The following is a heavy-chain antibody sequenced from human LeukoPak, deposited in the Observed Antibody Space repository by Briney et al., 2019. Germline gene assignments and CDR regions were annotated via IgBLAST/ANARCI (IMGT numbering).Heavy chain of an antibody. CDR1: GFTFSSYE. CDR2: ISSSGSTI. J-gene: IGHJ5*02. V-gene: IGHV3-48*03. D-gene: IGHD3-10*01. Sequence: GGSLRLSCTASGFTFSSYEMNWVRQAPGKGLEWVSYISSSGSTISYADSVRGRFTISRDNAKNLLYLQMNSLRAEDTAVYYCAREFGGFGFDPWGQGTLVTVSS. CDR3: AREFGGFGFDP.